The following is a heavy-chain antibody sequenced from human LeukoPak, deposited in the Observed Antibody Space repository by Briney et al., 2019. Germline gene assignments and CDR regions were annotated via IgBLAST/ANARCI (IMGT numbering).Heavy chain of an antibody. Sequence: GASVKVSCKASGYTFTSYGISWVRQAPGQGLEWMGWISAYNGNTNYAQKLQGRVTMTTDTSTSTAYMELRSLRSDGTAVYYCARDAITMVRGVISHWGQGTLVTVSS. CDR3: ARDAITMVRGVISH. J-gene: IGHJ4*02. CDR2: ISAYNGNT. V-gene: IGHV1-18*01. D-gene: IGHD3-10*01. CDR1: GYTFTSYG.